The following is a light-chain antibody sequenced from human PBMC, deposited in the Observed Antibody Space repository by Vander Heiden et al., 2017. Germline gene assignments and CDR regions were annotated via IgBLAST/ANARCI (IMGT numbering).Light chain of an antibody. CDR3: QQYSIDSPT. J-gene: IGKJ1*01. CDR1: QSITTW. V-gene: IGKV1-5*01. Sequence: DIQMTQSPSTLSASVGDRVTITCRASQSITTWLAWYQQKPGKAPKLLIYDASNLQSGVPSMFSGSGSGTDFSLTISSLQPDDFATYYCQQYSIDSPTFGQGTKVEI. CDR2: DAS.